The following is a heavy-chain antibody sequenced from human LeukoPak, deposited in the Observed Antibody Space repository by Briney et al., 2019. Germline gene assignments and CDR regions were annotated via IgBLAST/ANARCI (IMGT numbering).Heavy chain of an antibody. V-gene: IGHV1-58*02. CDR1: GFTFTSSA. D-gene: IGHD3-9*01. CDR2: IVVGGGNT. Sequence: ASVKVSCKASGFTFTSSAMQWVRQARGQRLEWIGWIVVGGGNTNYAQKFQERVTITRDMSTSTAYMELSSLRSEDTAVYYCAAIRSAGLRYFDWAKEGDAFDIWGQGTMVTVSS. CDR3: AAIRSAGLRYFDWAKEGDAFDI. J-gene: IGHJ3*02.